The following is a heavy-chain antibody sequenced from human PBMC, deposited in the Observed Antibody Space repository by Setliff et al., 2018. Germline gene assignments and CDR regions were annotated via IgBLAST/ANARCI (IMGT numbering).Heavy chain of an antibody. CDR3: ARVDFTMIQGVLGL. V-gene: IGHV4-39*07. CDR2: VYYGGYA. Sequence: LSLTCNVSGGSVSSTSHYWGWIRQPPGKGMEWIGSVYYGGYAYYNPPLQSRVTISVDMSKNQFSMKLTSVTAADTAVYYCARVDFTMIQGVLGLWGQGTLVTVSS. J-gene: IGHJ1*01. D-gene: IGHD3-10*01. CDR1: GGSVSSTSHY.